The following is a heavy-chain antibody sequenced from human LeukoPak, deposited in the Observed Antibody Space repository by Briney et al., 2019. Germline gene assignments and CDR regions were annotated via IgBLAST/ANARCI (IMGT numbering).Heavy chain of an antibody. D-gene: IGHD3-10*01. CDR2: ISGSTGYI. CDR3: ASEGVNSMLRGVIYGMDV. V-gene: IGHV3-21*01. Sequence: TGGSLRLSCAATGFTFSSYSMTWVRQAPGKGLEWVSSISGSTGYIYYADSVKGRFTISRDNAKNSLYLQMNSLRAEDTAVYYCASEGVNSMLRGVIYGMDVWGQGTTVTVSS. CDR1: GFTFSSYS. J-gene: IGHJ6*02.